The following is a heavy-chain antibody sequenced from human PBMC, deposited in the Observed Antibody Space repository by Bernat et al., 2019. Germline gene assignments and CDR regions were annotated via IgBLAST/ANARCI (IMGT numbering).Heavy chain of an antibody. J-gene: IGHJ6*02. D-gene: IGHD6-6*01. V-gene: IGHV3-33*08. CDR2: IWYDGSNK. CDR3: ARDRRPSIAVPAGYYYYGMDV. Sequence: VQLVESGGGLVQPGGSLRLSCAASGFTVSSNYMSWVRQAPGKGLEWVAVIWYDGSNKYYADSVKGRFTISRDNSKNTLYLQMNSLRAEDTAVYYCARDRRPSIAVPAGYYYYGMDVWGQGTTVTVSS. CDR1: GFTVSSNY.